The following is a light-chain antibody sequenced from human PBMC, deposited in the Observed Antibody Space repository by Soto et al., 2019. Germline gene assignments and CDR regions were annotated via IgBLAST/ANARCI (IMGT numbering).Light chain of an antibody. J-gene: IGLJ1*01. Sequence: QSALTQPASVSGSPGQSITISCTGTSSDVGAYNYDSWYQQYPGEAPKVIIYDVSHRPAGVSNRFSGSKSGNTASLTISGLQAADDADYFCSSYTSSMTNVFGSGTKVTVL. CDR1: SSDVGAYNY. CDR3: SSYTSSMTNV. CDR2: DVS. V-gene: IGLV2-14*01.